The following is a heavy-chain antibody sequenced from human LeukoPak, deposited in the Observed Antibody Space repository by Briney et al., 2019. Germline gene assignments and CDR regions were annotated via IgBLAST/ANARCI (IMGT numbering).Heavy chain of an antibody. J-gene: IGHJ4*02. V-gene: IGHV4-34*01. D-gene: IGHD3-22*01. Sequence: SETLSLTCAVYGGSFSGYYWSWIRQPPGKGLEWIGEINHSGSTNYNPSLKSRVTISVDTSKNQFSLKPSSVTAADTAVYYCATDSSGYSSLDYWGQGTLVTVSS. CDR2: INHSGST. CDR3: ATDSSGYSSLDY. CDR1: GGSFSGYY.